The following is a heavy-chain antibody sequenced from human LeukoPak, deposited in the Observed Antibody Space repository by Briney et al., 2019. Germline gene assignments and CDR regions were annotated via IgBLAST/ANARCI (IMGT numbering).Heavy chain of an antibody. CDR2: ISGSGGST. J-gene: IGHJ4*02. D-gene: IGHD4-17*01. V-gene: IGHV3-23*01. Sequence: GGSLRLSCAASGFTFSSYAMSWVRQAPGKGLEWVSAISGSGGSTYYADSVTGRFTISRDKSKNTLYLQMNSLRAEDTAVYYCAKDSPPSLIDYGDYSGCFDYWGQGTLVTVSS. CDR3: AKDSPPSLIDYGDYSGCFDY. CDR1: GFTFSSYA.